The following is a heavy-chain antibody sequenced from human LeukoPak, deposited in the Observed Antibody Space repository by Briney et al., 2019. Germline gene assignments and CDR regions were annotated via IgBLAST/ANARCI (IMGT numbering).Heavy chain of an antibody. V-gene: IGHV3-48*01. J-gene: IGHJ4*02. D-gene: IGHD2-2*01. CDR3: ARDFYTDHCSSTSCYAPQGQTVDY. Sequence: PGGSLRLSCAASGFTFSSYSMNWVRQAPGKGLEWVSYITSSSSTIYYADSVKGRFTISRDNAKNSLYLQMNSLRAEDTAVYYCARDFYTDHCSSTSCYAPQGQTVDYWGQGTLVTVSS. CDR2: ITSSSSTI. CDR1: GFTFSSYS.